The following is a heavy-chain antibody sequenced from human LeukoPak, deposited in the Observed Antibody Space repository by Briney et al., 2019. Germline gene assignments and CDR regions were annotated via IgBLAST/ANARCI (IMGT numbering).Heavy chain of an antibody. CDR2: IYYSGST. J-gene: IGHJ5*02. D-gene: IGHD5-18*01. CDR1: GGSISSYY. Sequence: PSETLSLTCTVSGGSISSYYWSWIRQPPGKGLEWIGYIYYSGSTNYNPSLKSRVTISVDTSKNQFSLKPSSVTAADTAVYYCARSSAYSFGPWGQGTLVTVSS. V-gene: IGHV4-59*01. CDR3: ARSSAYSFGP.